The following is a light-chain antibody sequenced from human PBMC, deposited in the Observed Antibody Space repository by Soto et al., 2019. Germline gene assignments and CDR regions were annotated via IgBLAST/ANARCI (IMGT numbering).Light chain of an antibody. CDR3: SSYAGSNTPYV. J-gene: IGLJ1*01. Sequence: QSALTQPPSASGSPGQSVTISCTGTSSDVGGYNYVSWYQQHPGKAPNLIIFEVSKRPSGVPDRFSGSKSGNTASLTVSGLQAEDEADYYCSSYAGSNTPYVFGTGTKLTVL. V-gene: IGLV2-8*01. CDR2: EVS. CDR1: SSDVGGYNY.